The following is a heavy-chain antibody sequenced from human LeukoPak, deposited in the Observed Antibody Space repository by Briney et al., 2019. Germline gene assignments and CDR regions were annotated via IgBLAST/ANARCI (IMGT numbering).Heavy chain of an antibody. CDR1: GFTFSSYS. D-gene: IGHD2-8*01. J-gene: IGHJ6*03. CDR2: ISSSSSYI. V-gene: IGHV3-21*01. CDR3: AKDRCSNGIGCYYYYMDV. Sequence: GGSLRLSCAASGFTFSSYSMNWVRQAPGKGLEWVSSISSSSSYIYYADSVKGRFTISRDNAKNSLYLQMNSLRAEDTAVYYCAKDRCSNGIGCYYYYMDVWGKGTTVTISS.